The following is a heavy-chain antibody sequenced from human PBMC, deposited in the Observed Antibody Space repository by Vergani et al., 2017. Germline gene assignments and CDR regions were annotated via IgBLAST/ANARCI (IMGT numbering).Heavy chain of an antibody. CDR2: IYSGGST. V-gene: IGHV3-53*01. D-gene: IGHD3-10*01. CDR3: ARAHHDGSGSYQTYYFDY. Sequence: EVQLVESGGGLIQPGGSLRLSCAASGFTVSSNYMSWVRQAPGKGLEWVSVIYSGGSTYYADSVKGRFTISRDNSKNTLYLQMNSLRAEDTAVYYCARAHHDGSGSYQTYYFDYWGQGTLVTVSS. J-gene: IGHJ4*02. CDR1: GFTVSSNY.